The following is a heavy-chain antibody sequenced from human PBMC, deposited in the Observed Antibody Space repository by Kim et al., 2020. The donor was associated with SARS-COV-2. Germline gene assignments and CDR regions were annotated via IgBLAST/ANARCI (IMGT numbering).Heavy chain of an antibody. CDR3: ARVMQRAAAGSNFFDY. J-gene: IGHJ4*02. V-gene: IGHV3-21*01. Sequence: SVKGRFTISRDNAKNSLYLQMNGLRAEDTAVYYCARVMQRAAAGSNFFDYWGQGTLVTVSS. D-gene: IGHD6-13*01.